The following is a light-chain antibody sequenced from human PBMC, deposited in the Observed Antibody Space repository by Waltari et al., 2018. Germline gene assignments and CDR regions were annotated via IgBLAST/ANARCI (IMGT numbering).Light chain of an antibody. CDR3: SSWDESLNGLV. J-gene: IGLJ2*01. CDR2: RND. V-gene: IGLV1-44*01. Sequence: QSVLTQPPSASGTPGQRVTIPCSGRSSTIGFNTVTWYQPPPGTAPTPLFYRNDHRPSGVPDRFSAYKSGTSASLAISGLQSEDEADYYCSSWDESLNGLVFGGGTKLTVL. CDR1: SSTIGFNT.